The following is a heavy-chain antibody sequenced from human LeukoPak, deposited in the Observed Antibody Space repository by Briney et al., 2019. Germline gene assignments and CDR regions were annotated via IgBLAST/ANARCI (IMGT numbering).Heavy chain of an antibody. CDR1: GFTFSSYS. J-gene: IGHJ6*03. D-gene: IGHD3-3*01. Sequence: GGSLRLSCAPSGFTFSSYSFNWVRQAPGKGLEWVSSISSSGNTVYFADSVKGRFTISRDNAKTSLYLQMNSLRAEDTAVYYCARAPALRLLEYYFYYMDVWGKGTTVTVSS. V-gene: IGHV3-48*01. CDR2: ISSSGNTV. CDR3: ARAPALRLLEYYFYYMDV.